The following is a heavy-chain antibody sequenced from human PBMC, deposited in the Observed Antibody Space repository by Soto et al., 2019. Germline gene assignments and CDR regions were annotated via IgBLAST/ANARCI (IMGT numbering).Heavy chain of an antibody. V-gene: IGHV4-34*01. CDR1: GGSFSGHS. Sequence: SETLSLTCAVYGGSFSGHSWTWIRQSPGKGLEWIGDINHSGRVNYSPSLKSRATISLDTSKNQFSLTLSAVTAADTAMYYCSTRAYDTNGYYRFDPWGQGTLVTVSS. CDR3: STRAYDTNGYYRFDP. CDR2: INHSGRV. J-gene: IGHJ5*01. D-gene: IGHD3-22*01.